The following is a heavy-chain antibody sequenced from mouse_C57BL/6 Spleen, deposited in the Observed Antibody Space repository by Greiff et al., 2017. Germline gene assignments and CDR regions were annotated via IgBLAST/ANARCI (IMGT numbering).Heavy chain of an antibody. CDR1: GYAFSTSW. J-gene: IGHJ1*03. Sequence: VQLQQSGPELVKPGASGRISSKASGYAFSTSWWNWGKQRPGKGLGWIGRFYPGDGDTNYNGKFKGKATLTADKSSSTAYMQLSSLTSEDSAVYFCASGSSFDWYFDVWGTGTTVTVSS. V-gene: IGHV1-82*01. D-gene: IGHD1-1*01. CDR3: ASGSSFDWYFDV. CDR2: FYPGDGDT.